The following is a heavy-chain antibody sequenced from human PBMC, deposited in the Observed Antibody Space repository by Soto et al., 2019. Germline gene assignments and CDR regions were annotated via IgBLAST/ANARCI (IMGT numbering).Heavy chain of an antibody. D-gene: IGHD1-7*01. J-gene: IGHJ6*03. CDR3: AGTTSHQWYYMDV. V-gene: IGHV6-1*01. CDR2: TYYRSRWYN. Sequence: PSQTLSLTCDISGDSVCSYSAAWNWIRLSPSRGLEWLARTYYRSRWYNDYAVSVRSRITVNPDTSKNQFSLQLTSVTPEDTAVYYCAGTTSHQWYYMDVWGKGTTVTVSS. CDR1: GDSVCSYSAA.